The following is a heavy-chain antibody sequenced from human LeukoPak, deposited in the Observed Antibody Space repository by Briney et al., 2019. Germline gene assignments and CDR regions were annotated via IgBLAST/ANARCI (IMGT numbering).Heavy chain of an antibody. CDR1: GGSISSGSYY. CDR2: IYTSGST. D-gene: IGHD6-19*01. J-gene: IGHJ4*02. Sequence: SETLSLTCTVSGGSISSGSYYWSWIRQPAGKGLEWLGHIYTSGSTSYNPSLQSRVTISVDTSNHEFSLKLTSVTAADTAVYYCARAGGSVGWYGTIDSWGQGTLVTVSS. CDR3: ARAGGSVGWYGTIDS. V-gene: IGHV4-61*09.